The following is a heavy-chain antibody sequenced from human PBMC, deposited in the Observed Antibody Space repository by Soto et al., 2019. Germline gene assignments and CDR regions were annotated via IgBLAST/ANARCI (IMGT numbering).Heavy chain of an antibody. Sequence: SGGSLRLSCAVSGFPLEKYGMNWVRQAPGKGLEWVSSIRFSGDYIYYADSVKGRFTISRDNARNPLYLQMSALRVEDSAIYFCVRGSKDSYPGSRIFDFWGRGTLVTVSS. CDR1: GFPLEKYG. V-gene: IGHV3-21*04. D-gene: IGHD3-10*01. CDR3: VRGSKDSYPGSRIFDF. CDR2: IRFSGDYI. J-gene: IGHJ4*02.